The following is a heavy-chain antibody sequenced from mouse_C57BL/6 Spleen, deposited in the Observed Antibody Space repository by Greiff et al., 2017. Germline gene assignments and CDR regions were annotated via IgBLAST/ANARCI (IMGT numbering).Heavy chain of an antibody. CDR2: IDPSDSYT. CDR1: GYTFTSYW. V-gene: IGHV1-69*01. D-gene: IGHD4-1*01. Sequence: QVQLQQPGAELVMPGASVTLSCKASGYTFTSYWMHWVKQRPGQGLEWIGEIDPSDSYTNYNQKFKGKSTLTVDKSSSTAYMQLSSLTSEDSAVYYCARSELTGFFAYWGQGTLVTVSA. J-gene: IGHJ3*01. CDR3: ARSELTGFFAY.